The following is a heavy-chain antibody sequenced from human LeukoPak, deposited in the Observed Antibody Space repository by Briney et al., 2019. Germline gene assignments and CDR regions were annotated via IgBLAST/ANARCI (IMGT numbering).Heavy chain of an antibody. CDR2: ISYDGSNK. CDR1: GFTFSSYG. J-gene: IGHJ5*01. Sequence: GGSLRLSCAASGFTFSSYGMHWVRQAPGKGLEWVAVISYDGSNKYYAGSVKGRFTISRDNSKNTLYLQINSLRGEDTAVYYCAKGESITSAWFDSWGQGTLVTVSS. D-gene: IGHD5-24*01. CDR3: AKGESITSAWFDS. V-gene: IGHV3-30*18.